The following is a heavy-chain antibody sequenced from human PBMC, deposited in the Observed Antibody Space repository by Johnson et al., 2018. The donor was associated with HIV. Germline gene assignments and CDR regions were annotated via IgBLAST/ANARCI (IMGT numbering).Heavy chain of an antibody. Sequence: VQLVESGGVVVQPGGSLRLSCAASGFTFDDYAMHWVRQTPGKGLEWVSVIYSGGSTYYADSVKGRFTISRDSSKNTVYLQMNSLRAEDTAIYYCARADGSGSYFGFEIWGQGTMVTVSS. CDR2: IYSGGST. D-gene: IGHD3-10*01. V-gene: IGHV3-66*01. CDR1: GFTFDDYA. J-gene: IGHJ3*02. CDR3: ARADGSGSYFGFEI.